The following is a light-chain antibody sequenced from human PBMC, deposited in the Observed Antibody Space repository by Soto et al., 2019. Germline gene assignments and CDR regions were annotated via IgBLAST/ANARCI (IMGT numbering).Light chain of an antibody. Sequence: ALTQPPSASGSPGQSVTISCTGTSSDVGGYNYVSWYLQHPGKAPKLLIYDVTKRPSGVPDRFSGSKSGNTAYLTISGLQGDDEADYHCCSYAGTHTWRSVFGTGTKVTVL. CDR2: DVT. V-gene: IGLV2-11*01. CDR3: CSYAGTHTWRSV. J-gene: IGLJ1*01. CDR1: SSDVGGYNY.